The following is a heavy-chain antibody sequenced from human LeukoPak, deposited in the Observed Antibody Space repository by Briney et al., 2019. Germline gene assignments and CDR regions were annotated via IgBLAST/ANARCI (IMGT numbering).Heavy chain of an antibody. V-gene: IGHV3-21*01. CDR3: ARIPVTIFGVDYYMDV. CDR1: GFTFSSYS. J-gene: IGHJ6*03. D-gene: IGHD3-3*01. Sequence: GGSLRLTCAATGFTFSSYSMNWVGQPAGKGLEWVSSISSSSSYIYYADSVKGRFTISRDNAKNSLYLQMNSLRAEGTAVYYCARIPVTIFGVDYYMDVWGKGTTVTVSS. CDR2: ISSSSSYI.